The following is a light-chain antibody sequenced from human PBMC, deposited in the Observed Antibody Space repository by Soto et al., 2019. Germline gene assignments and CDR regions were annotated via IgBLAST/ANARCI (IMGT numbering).Light chain of an antibody. V-gene: IGKV1-5*01. CDR2: DAS. J-gene: IGKJ1*01. CDR1: QSISSW. CDR3: QEYKSYSWT. Sequence: DIQMTQSPSTLPASVGDRVTITCRASQSISSWLAWYQQKPGKAPKLLIYDASSLESGVPSRVRGSGSGTEFTLTIDSLQPDDFATYYCQEYKSYSWTFGQGTKVDIK.